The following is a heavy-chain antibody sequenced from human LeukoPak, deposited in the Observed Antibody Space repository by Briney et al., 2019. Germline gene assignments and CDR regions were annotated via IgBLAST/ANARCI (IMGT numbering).Heavy chain of an antibody. CDR3: AREAVAGPSLFDY. CDR2: INPNSGGT. Sequence: ASVKVSCKASGYTFTGYYMHWVRQAPGQGLEWMGWINPNSGGTNYAQKFQGRVTMTRDTSISTAYMELSRLRSDDTAVYYCAREAVAGPSLFDYWDQGTLVTVSS. J-gene: IGHJ4*02. V-gene: IGHV1-2*02. CDR1: GYTFTGYY. D-gene: IGHD6-19*01.